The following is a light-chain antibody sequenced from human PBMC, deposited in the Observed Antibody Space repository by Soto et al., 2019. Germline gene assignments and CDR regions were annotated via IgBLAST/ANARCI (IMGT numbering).Light chain of an antibody. Sequence: QSVLTQPPSVSGSPGQSVTISCSGTSSDVGSYNRVSWYQQAPGTAPKVMIYEVSNRPSGVPDRFSGSKSGNTASLTISGLQPEDEADYYCYPSTSSNTYVFGTGTKVTV. J-gene: IGLJ1*01. CDR3: YPSTSSNTYV. V-gene: IGLV2-18*02. CDR2: EVS. CDR1: SSDVGSYNR.